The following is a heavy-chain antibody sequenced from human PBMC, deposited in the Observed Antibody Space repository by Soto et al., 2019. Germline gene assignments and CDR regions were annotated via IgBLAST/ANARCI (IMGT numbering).Heavy chain of an antibody. CDR3: ARDVSY. CDR2: IYYSGST. V-gene: IGHV4-59*01. J-gene: IGHJ4*02. Sequence: SETLSLTCTVSGGSISSYYWSWIRQPPGKGLEWIGYIYYSGSTNYNPSLKSRVTISVDTSKNQFSLKLSSVTAADTAVYYCARDVSYWGQGTLVTVSS. CDR1: GGSISSYY.